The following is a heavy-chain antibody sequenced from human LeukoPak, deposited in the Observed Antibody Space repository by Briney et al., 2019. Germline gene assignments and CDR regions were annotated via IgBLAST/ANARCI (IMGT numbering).Heavy chain of an antibody. D-gene: IGHD3-16*02. Sequence: SETLSLTCTVSGGSISSYYWSWIRQPAGKGLEWIGRMYTSGSTNYNPSLKSRVTISVDTSKNQFSLKLSSVTAADTAVYYCARRSTSYDYVWGSYRSTGYFDYWGQGTLVTVSS. CDR3: ARRSTSYDYVWGSYRSTGYFDY. CDR1: GGSISSYY. V-gene: IGHV4-4*07. CDR2: MYTSGST. J-gene: IGHJ4*02.